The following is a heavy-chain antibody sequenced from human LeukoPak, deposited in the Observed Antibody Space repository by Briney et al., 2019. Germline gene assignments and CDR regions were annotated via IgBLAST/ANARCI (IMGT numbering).Heavy chain of an antibody. CDR3: ARVEGNYEDLLDY. Sequence: SQTLSLTCTVPGGSISSGGYYWSWIRQPPGKGLEWIGYIYYSGGTYYNPSLKSRVTISVDTSKNQFSLKLSSVTAADTAVYYCARVEGNYEDLLDYWGQGTLVTVSS. CDR1: GGSISSGGYY. J-gene: IGHJ4*02. CDR2: IYYSGGT. D-gene: IGHD4-11*01. V-gene: IGHV4-30-4*08.